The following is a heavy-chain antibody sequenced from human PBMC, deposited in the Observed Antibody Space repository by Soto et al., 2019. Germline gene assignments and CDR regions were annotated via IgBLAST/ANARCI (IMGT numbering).Heavy chain of an antibody. CDR3: ARWGTTGGLDL. CDR1: GFRFKSFV. V-gene: IGHV3-30*19. J-gene: IGHJ5*02. CDR2: TSYDGNTK. D-gene: IGHD3-16*01. Sequence: QLVESGGGVVQPGTSLRLSCAASGFRFKSFVMHWVRQVPGKGLQWVALTSYDGNTKYYGDSVQGRFIVSRDNSKNTLDLQRDSLRLEDTALYYGARWGTTGGLDLWGQGTLVSVSS.